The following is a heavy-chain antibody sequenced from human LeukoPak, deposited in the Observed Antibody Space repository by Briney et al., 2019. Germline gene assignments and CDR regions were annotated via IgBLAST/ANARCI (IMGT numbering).Heavy chain of an antibody. D-gene: IGHD2-2*01. J-gene: IGHJ4*02. V-gene: IGHV4-59*08. CDR2: IYYSGST. CDR1: GGSLSSYY. CDR3: ASLRIPARYCSSTSCYELDY. Sequence: SETLSLTCTVSGGSLSSYYWSWIRQPPGKGVEWIGYIYYSGSTNYNPSLKSRVTISVATSKNQFSLKLSSVTAADTAVYYCASLRIPARYCSSTSCYELDYWGQGTLVTVSS.